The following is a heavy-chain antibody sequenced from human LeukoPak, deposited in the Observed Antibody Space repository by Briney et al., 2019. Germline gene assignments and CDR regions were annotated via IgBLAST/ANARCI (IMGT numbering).Heavy chain of an antibody. V-gene: IGHV3-30*03. CDR2: ISYDGTKK. J-gene: IGHJ1*01. CDR3: TRNSGWYGLS. D-gene: IGHD6-19*01. CDR1: GFTFNTYG. Sequence: GGSLRLSCEVSGFTFNTYGIHWVRQTPGKGLEWVALISYDGTKKWYTDSVKGRFTISRDNSNNTLFLHLNSLRGEDTAVYYCTRNSGWYGLSWGQGTLVTVSS.